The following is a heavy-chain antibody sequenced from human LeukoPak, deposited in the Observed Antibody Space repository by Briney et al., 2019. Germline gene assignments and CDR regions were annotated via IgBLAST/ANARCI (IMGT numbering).Heavy chain of an antibody. D-gene: IGHD2/OR15-2a*01. CDR1: GFTFSSYG. Sequence: GESLRLSCTASGFTFSSYGMHWVRQAPGKGLEWVAVIAYDGSNTYYLDSVKGRFIISRDNSRNTLYLQMNSLRVEDTAVYYCAKDIGILTTSLYNWFDPWGQGTLVTVSP. CDR3: AKDIGILTTSLYNWFDP. J-gene: IGHJ5*02. CDR2: IAYDGSNT. V-gene: IGHV3-33*05.